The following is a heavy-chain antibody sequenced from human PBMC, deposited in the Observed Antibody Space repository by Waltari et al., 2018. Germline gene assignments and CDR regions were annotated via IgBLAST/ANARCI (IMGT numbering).Heavy chain of an antibody. CDR1: VFTFRDHW. Sequence: AQLVESGGGLVQPGGPLRLSCVASVFTFRDHWMAGVRQAPGKELEWVAKIKKDGTEEMYVDSVKGRFTISKDNAKNLVFLQMNSLRAEDTAVYYCARDHWYSLDLWGQGTQVTVSS. CDR3: ARDHWYSLDL. V-gene: IGHV3-7*01. D-gene: IGHD2-21*02. CDR2: IKKDGTEE. J-gene: IGHJ4*02.